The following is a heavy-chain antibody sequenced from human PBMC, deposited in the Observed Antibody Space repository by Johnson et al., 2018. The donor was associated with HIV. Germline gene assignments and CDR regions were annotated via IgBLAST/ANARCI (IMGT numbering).Heavy chain of an antibody. Sequence: VQLVESGGGVVQPGGSLKLSCVASGFTFSSYWMSWVRQSPGKGLEWVANIKEDGSEKYYADSVKGRFTISRDNAKKSLYLQINSLRAEDTAVYYCAREQHYNFWSGYFGAFDIWGQGTMVTVSS. D-gene: IGHD3-3*01. CDR3: AREQHYNFWSGYFGAFDI. J-gene: IGHJ3*02. CDR2: IKEDGSEK. CDR1: GFTFSSYW. V-gene: IGHV3-7*01.